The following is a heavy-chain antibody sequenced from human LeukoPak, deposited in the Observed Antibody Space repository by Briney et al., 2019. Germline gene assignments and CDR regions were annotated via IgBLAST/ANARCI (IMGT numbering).Heavy chain of an antibody. CDR3: ASLQSYGDYVFDY. CDR1: GGSFSGYY. D-gene: IGHD4-17*01. Sequence: SETLSLTCAVYGGSFSGYYWSWIRQPPGKGLEWIGETNHSGSTNYNPSLKSRVTISVDTSKNQFSLKLSSVTAADTAVYYCASLQSYGDYVFDYWGQGTLVTVSS. J-gene: IGHJ4*02. CDR2: TNHSGST. V-gene: IGHV4-34*01.